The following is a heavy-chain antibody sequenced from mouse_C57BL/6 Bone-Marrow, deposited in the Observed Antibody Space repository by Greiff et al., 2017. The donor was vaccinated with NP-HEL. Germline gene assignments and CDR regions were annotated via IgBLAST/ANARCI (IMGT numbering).Heavy chain of an antibody. CDR1: GYTFTSYG. CDR2: IYPRSGNT. Sequence: VQVVESGAELARPGASVKLSCKASGYTFTSYGISWVKQRTGQGLEWIGEIYPRSGNTYYNEKFKGKATLTADKPSSTAYMELRSLTSEDSAVYFCASQRVLVPYAMDYWGQGTSVTVSS. J-gene: IGHJ4*01. CDR3: ASQRVLVPYAMDY. D-gene: IGHD5-1*01. V-gene: IGHV1-81*01.